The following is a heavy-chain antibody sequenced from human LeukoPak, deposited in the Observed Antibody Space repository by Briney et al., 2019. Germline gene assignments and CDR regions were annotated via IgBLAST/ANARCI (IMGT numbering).Heavy chain of an antibody. CDR2: ISSTSGTI. J-gene: IGHJ3*02. D-gene: IGHD4-17*01. V-gene: IGHV3-48*01. CDR1: GFTFSTYS. CDR3: ARDRSTVTSNDAFDI. Sequence: GGSLRLSCAASGFTFSTYSMNWVRQAPGKGLEWVSYISSTSGTIYYADSVKGRFTISRDDAKNSPYLQMNSLRAEDTAVYYCARDRSTVTSNDAFDIWGQGTMVTVSS.